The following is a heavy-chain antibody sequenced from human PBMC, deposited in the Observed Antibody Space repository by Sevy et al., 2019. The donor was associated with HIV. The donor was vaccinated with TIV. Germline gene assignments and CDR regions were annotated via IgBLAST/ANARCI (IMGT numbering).Heavy chain of an antibody. CDR3: ARDSTTRPRVLDY. Sequence: SETLSLTCSVSGGSISSYFWPWVRQSPGKGLEWIGNIYFTGNTDYSPSLKSRVTLSLDTSTSQFSLTLKSVTAADTAIYFCARDSTTRPRVLDYWGQGTLVTVSS. CDR2: IYFTGNT. CDR1: GGSISSYF. J-gene: IGHJ4*02. V-gene: IGHV4-59*01. D-gene: IGHD1-1*01.